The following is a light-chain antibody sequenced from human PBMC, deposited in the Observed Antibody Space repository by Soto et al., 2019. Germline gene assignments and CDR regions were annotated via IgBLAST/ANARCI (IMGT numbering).Light chain of an antibody. CDR2: AAS. Sequence: AFQRTECPSSLSATVGDRVTITCRASQDIRNDLGWYQEKPRQAPKLLIYAASNLQSGVPSRFSGSGSGTDFTLTISSMQPEDFATYYCLQDYNYPWTFGQGTKVEV. CDR1: QDIRND. J-gene: IGKJ1*01. CDR3: LQDYNYPWT. V-gene: IGKV1-6*01.